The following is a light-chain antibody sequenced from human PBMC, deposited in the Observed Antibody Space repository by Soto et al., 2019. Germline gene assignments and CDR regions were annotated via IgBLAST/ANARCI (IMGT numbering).Light chain of an antibody. CDR1: QSVSSSY. J-gene: IGKJ1*01. CDR3: QQYNSYWT. V-gene: IGKV3D-15*01. CDR2: DAS. Sequence: EIVMTQSPATLSVSPGESATLSCRASQSVSSSYLAWYQQKPGQAPRLLIYDASHRATGIPDRFSGSGSGTDFTLTISSLQPDDFATYYCQQYNSYWTFGQGTKVDIK.